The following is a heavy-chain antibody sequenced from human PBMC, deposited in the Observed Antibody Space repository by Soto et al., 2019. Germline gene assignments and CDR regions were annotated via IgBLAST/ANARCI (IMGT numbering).Heavy chain of an antibody. Sequence: EVQLLESGGGLVQPGGSLRLSCGVSGFTFNDFEMNWVRQAPGKGLEWLAYIDGSGTTKKYADSVRGRLTISRDNPNNSLFPQPSSLSAADTAIYYCARGFGRINYWGSGALVSVSS. V-gene: IGHV3-48*03. CDR1: GFTFNDFE. D-gene: IGHD3-10*01. J-gene: IGHJ4*02. CDR2: IDGSGTTK. CDR3: ARGFGRINY.